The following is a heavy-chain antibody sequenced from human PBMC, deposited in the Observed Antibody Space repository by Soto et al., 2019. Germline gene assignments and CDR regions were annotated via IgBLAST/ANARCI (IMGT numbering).Heavy chain of an antibody. CDR1: GGTFSSYA. D-gene: IGHD3-22*01. Sequence: SVKVSCKASGGTFSSYAISWVRQAPGQGLEWMGGIIPIFGTANYAQKFQGRVTITADESTSTAYMELSSLRSEDTAVYYCARQYYYDSSGKYYYYYGMDVWGQGTTVTVSS. CDR2: IIPIFGTA. CDR3: ARQYYYDSSGKYYYYYGMDV. V-gene: IGHV1-69*13. J-gene: IGHJ6*02.